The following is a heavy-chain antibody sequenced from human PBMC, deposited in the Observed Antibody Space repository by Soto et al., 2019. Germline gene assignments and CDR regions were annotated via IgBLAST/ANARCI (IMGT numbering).Heavy chain of an antibody. CDR1: GFTFDSYG. CDR3: AKEVVAQRLYFYGMDV. CDR2: LSGSGGGT. J-gene: IGHJ6*02. V-gene: IGHV3-23*01. Sequence: LRLSCAASGFTFDSYGMIWVRQAPGKGLEWVSGLSGSGGGTYYADSVKGRFTISRDNSKNTLYLQMNSLRAEDTAIYYCAKEVVAQRLYFYGMDVWGQGTTVTVSS. D-gene: IGHD5-12*01.